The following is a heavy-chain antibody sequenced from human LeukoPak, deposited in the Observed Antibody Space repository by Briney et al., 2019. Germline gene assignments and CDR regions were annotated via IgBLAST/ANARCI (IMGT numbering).Heavy chain of an antibody. Sequence: GGSLRLSCAVSGLTFSSYNMNWVRQAPGKGLEWVSYISNSGSMIYYADSVRGRFTLSRDNAKNSLYLQMNSLRDEDTAVYYCARGPISGWSADYWGQGTLVTVSS. CDR3: ARGPISGWSADY. D-gene: IGHD6-19*01. CDR1: GLTFSSYN. J-gene: IGHJ4*02. CDR2: ISNSGSMI. V-gene: IGHV3-48*02.